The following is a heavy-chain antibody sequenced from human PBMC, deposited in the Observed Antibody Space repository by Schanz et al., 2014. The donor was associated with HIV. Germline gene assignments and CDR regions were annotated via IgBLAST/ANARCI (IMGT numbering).Heavy chain of an antibody. CDR2: ISYDGTKK. CDR1: GFTFNSYG. D-gene: IGHD3-22*01. CDR3: AKDRNYYDSKYRGKGNYYYYYGMDV. Sequence: VQLVESGGGVVQPGRSLRLSCAASGFTFNSYGMHWVRQAPGKGLEWVSVISYDGTKKHYADSVKGRFTISRDNSKNSLYLVIKSLRAEDAAVYYCAKDRNYYDSKYRGKGNYYYYYGMDVWGQGTTVTVSS. J-gene: IGHJ6*02. V-gene: IGHV3-30*18.